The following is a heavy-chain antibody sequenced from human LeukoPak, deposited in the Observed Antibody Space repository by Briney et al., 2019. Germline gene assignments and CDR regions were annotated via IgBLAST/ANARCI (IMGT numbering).Heavy chain of an antibody. CDR2: ITGNGGTT. V-gene: IGHV3-23*01. Sequence: GGSLRLSCAASGFTFSRHGMNWVRQAPGKGLEGVSGITGNGGTTYYADSVKGRFTISRDNSKNTLYLHMNSLRAEDTAVYYCANDLGWIQLNLGRGQGTLVTVSS. CDR3: ANDLGWIQLNLG. CDR1: GFTFSRHG. D-gene: IGHD5-18*01. J-gene: IGHJ4*02.